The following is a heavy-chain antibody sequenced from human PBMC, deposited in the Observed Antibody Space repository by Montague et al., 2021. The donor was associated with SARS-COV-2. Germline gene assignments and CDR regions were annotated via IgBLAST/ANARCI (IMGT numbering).Heavy chain of an antibody. V-gene: IGHV3-30*04. J-gene: IGHJ4*02. D-gene: IGHD3-3*01. Sequence: SLSLSWSASGFTFSSYAMHWVRQAPGKGLEWVAAISYDGSNKYYADSVKGRFTISRDNSKNTRYLQLSSLRADDTAVYYCARDYLNRRVAEGFLTIFGVVTSNYFDYWGQGTLVAVSS. CDR3: ARDYLNRRVAEGFLTIFGVVTSNYFDY. CDR1: GFTFSSYA. CDR2: ISYDGSNK.